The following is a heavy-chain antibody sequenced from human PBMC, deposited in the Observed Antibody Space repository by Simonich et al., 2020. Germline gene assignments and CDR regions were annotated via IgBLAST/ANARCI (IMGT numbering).Heavy chain of an antibody. D-gene: IGHD2-15*01. V-gene: IGHV3-9*01. CDR1: GFTFDDYA. J-gene: IGHJ4*02. CDR2: ICRNSGSI. Sequence: EVQLVESGGGLVQPGRSLRLSCAASGFTFDDYAMHWVRQAPGKGRELVSGICRNSGSIGYADSVKCRFTISRDNAKNSLYLQMNSLRAEDTALYYCAKDMGYCSGGSCYYFDYWGQGTLVTVSS. CDR3: AKDMGYCSGGSCYYFDY.